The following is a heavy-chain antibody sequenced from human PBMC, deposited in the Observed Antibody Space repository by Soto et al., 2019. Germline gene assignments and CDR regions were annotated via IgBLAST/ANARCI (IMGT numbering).Heavy chain of an antibody. J-gene: IGHJ4*02. Sequence: SETLSLTCTVSGGSISSSRYYWGWIRQPPGKGLEWIGSIYYSGSTYYNPSLKSRVTISVGTSKNQFSLRLSSVTATETAVYYCARQRYSSGCYFFDDWGQGILVTVSS. V-gene: IGHV4-39*01. D-gene: IGHD6-19*01. CDR1: GGSISSSRYY. CDR2: IYYSGST. CDR3: ARQRYSSGCYFFDD.